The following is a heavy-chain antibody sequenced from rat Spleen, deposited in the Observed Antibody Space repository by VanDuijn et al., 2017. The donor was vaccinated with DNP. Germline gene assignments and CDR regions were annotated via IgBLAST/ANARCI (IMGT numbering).Heavy chain of an antibody. Sequence: EVQLVESGGGIVQPGRSLKLSCVASGFTFSDYNLAWVRQTPKKGLEWVATSVYNGDRAFYRDSVKGRFTVSRDEAKSLLYLQMDSLGSEDTATYYCTTRGVGARYYWHFDFWGPGTMVTVSS. CDR3: TTRGVGARYYWHFDF. CDR2: SVYNGDRA. D-gene: IGHD1-1*01. V-gene: IGHV5S10*01. J-gene: IGHJ1*01. CDR1: GFTFSDYN.